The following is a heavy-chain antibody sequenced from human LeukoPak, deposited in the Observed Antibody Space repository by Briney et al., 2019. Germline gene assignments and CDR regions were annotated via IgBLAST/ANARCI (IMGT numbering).Heavy chain of an antibody. CDR2: IFHSGTT. CDR1: SGSVSSDNW. J-gene: IGHJ4*02. Sequence: SETLSLTCAVSSGSVSSDNWWSWVRQPPGKGLEWIGEIFHSGTTNYNPPLKGRVTISVDTSKNQFSLKLSSVTAADTAVYYCARSGYSSGWYQYYWGQGTLVTVSS. D-gene: IGHD6-19*01. V-gene: IGHV4-4*02. CDR3: ARSGYSSGWYQYY.